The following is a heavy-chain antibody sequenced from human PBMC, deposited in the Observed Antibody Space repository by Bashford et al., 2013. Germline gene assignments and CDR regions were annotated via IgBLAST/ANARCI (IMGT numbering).Heavy chain of an antibody. V-gene: IGHV3-23*01. Sequence: VRQAPGKGLEWVSTITVDGANTYHADSVKGRLTISRDNSKNTLYLQMNSPRAEDTAVYYCALVRFSGWRFDYWGQGTLVTVSS. D-gene: IGHD6-19*01. J-gene: IGHJ4*02. CDR2: ITVDGANT. CDR3: ALVRFSGWRFDY.